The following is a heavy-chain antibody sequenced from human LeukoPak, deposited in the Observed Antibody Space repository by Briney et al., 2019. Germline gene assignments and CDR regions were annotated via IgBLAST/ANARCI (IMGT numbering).Heavy chain of an antibody. CDR2: INSDGSRP. CDR3: VREGGPENYYAEYFQE. Sequence: PGRSLRLSCAASGFTFSSYAMHWVRQAPGKGLVWVSRINSDGSRPNYAVSVQGRFTISRDNAKNTLYLQMNSLRAEDTAVYYCVREGGPENYYAEYFQERGQGALVTVSS. D-gene: IGHD1-26*01. J-gene: IGHJ1*01. V-gene: IGHV3-74*01. CDR1: GFTFSSYA.